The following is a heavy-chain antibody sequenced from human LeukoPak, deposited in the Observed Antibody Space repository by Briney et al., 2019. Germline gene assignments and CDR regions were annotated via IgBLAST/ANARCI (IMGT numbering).Heavy chain of an antibody. CDR1: GFTFNYDA. V-gene: IGHV3-23*01. D-gene: IGHD3-16*01. Sequence: QAGGSLRLSCAASGFTFNYDAISWVRQAPGKGLEWVSSVRGSGGSTYYSDSARGRFTISRDISKNTVYLQMNSLRAEDTAMYHCAKDDKGDFYFDYWGQGTLVTVSS. J-gene: IGHJ4*02. CDR3: AKDDKGDFYFDY. CDR2: VRGSGGST.